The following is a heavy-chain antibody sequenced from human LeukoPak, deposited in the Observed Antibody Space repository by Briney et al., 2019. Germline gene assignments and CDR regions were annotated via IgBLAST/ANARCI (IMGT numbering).Heavy chain of an antibody. V-gene: IGHV1-69*05. J-gene: IGHJ4*02. Sequence: GASVKVSRKTSGGTFSSYAISWVRQAPGQGLEWMGGIIPIFGRTNYAQKFQGRVTMTRDTSISTAYMELSRLRSDDTAVYYCARSPYGSGSYPQYWGQGTLVTVSS. CDR1: GGTFSSYA. CDR2: IIPIFGRT. CDR3: ARSPYGSGSYPQY. D-gene: IGHD3-10*01.